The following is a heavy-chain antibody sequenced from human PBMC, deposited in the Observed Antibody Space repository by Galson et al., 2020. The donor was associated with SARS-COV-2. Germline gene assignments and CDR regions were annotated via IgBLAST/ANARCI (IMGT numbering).Heavy chain of an antibody. CDR1: GGSISSGGYY. V-gene: IGHV4-31*03. CDR3: ARFGSDFWCGYLYYLDY. Sequence: SETLSLTCTVSGGSISSGGYYWSWIRQHPGKGLEWIGYIYYSGSTYYNPSLKSRVTISVDTSKNQFSLKLSSVTAADTAVYYCARFGSDFWCGYLYYLDYWGHGTLVTVSS. J-gene: IGHJ4*01. D-gene: IGHD3-3*01. CDR2: IYYSGST.